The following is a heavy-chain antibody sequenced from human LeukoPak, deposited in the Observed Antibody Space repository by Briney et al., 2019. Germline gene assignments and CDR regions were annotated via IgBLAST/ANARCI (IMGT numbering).Heavy chain of an antibody. CDR3: ARAVAGLFDY. CDR2: MYYSGST. CDR1: GGSFSGYY. Sequence: SETLSLTCAVYGGSFSGYYWRWLRQPPGKGLEWIGYMYYSGSTNYNPSLKSRVTISADTSKNQFSLKLSSVTAADTAVYYCARAVAGLFDYWGQGTLVTVSS. J-gene: IGHJ4*02. V-gene: IGHV4-59*01. D-gene: IGHD6-19*01.